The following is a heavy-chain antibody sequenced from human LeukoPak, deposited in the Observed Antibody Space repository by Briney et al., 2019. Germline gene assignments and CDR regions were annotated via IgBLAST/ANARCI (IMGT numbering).Heavy chain of an antibody. J-gene: IGHJ6*04. CDR2: IYYSGST. CDR3: ARSAGYCSGGSCYFSGMDV. D-gene: IGHD2-15*01. CDR1: GGSISSYY. Sequence: PSETLSLTCTVSGGSISSYYWSWIRQPPGKGLEWIGYIYYSGSTNYNPSLKSRVTISVGTSKNQFSLKLSSVTAADTAVYYCARSAGYCSGGSCYFSGMDVWGKGTTVTVSS. V-gene: IGHV4-59*01.